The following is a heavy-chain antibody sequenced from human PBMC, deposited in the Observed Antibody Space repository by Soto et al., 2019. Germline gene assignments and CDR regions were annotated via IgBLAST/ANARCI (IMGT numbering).Heavy chain of an antibody. Sequence: SETLSLTCTVSGASISYGGFSWSWIRQSPGKGLEWIGYISHLENTYLHPSFKSRLTMSIDRTRNQFSLKLSSVTAADMAVYYCARGGGYDSFDYWGQGVLVTVCS. V-gene: IGHV4-30-2*06. CDR3: ARGGGYDSFDY. CDR2: ISHLENT. D-gene: IGHD5-12*01. J-gene: IGHJ4*02. CDR1: GASISYGGFS.